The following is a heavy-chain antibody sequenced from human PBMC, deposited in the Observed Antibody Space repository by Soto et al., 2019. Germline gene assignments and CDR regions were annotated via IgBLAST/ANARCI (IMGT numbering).Heavy chain of an antibody. CDR3: ARDQYQLLCFGELLGGVNWFYP. Sequence: QVQLVQSGAEVKKPGSSVKVSCKASGGTFSSYTISWVRQAPGQGLEWMGRIIPILGIANYAQKFQGRVTITADKSTSTAYMELSSLRSENTAVYYCARDQYQLLCFGELLGGVNWFYPWGQGTLVTVSS. CDR1: GGTFSSYT. D-gene: IGHD3-10*01. J-gene: IGHJ5*02. V-gene: IGHV1-69*08. CDR2: IIPILGIA.